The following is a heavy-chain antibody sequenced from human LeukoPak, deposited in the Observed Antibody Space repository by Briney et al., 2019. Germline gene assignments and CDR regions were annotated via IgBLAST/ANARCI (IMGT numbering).Heavy chain of an antibody. J-gene: IGHJ4*02. CDR3: ARGGGDYDSSGYFDY. Sequence: GGSLRLSCAATEFTVSRSYMTWVRQAPGKGLEWVSVIYSGGSTYYADSVKGRFTISRDNSKNTLYLQMNSLRAEDTAVYYCARGGGDYDSSGYFDYWGQGTLVTVSS. V-gene: IGHV3-53*01. CDR1: EFTVSRSY. D-gene: IGHD3-22*01. CDR2: IYSGGST.